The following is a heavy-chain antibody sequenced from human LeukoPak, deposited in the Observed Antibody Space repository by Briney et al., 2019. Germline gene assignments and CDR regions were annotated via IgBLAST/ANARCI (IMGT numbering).Heavy chain of an antibody. Sequence: GASVKVSCKASGGTFSSYAISWVRQAPGRGLEWMGGIIPIFGTANYAQKFQGRVTITTDESTSTAYMELSSLRSEDTAVYYCARDPYGVAGSFDYWGQGTLVTVSS. J-gene: IGHJ4*02. D-gene: IGHD6-19*01. CDR2: IIPIFGTA. CDR1: GGTFSSYA. CDR3: ARDPYGVAGSFDY. V-gene: IGHV1-69*05.